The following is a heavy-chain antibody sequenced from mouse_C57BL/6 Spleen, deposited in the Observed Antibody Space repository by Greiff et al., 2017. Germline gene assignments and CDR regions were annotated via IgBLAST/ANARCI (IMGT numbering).Heavy chain of an antibody. D-gene: IGHD1-1*01. CDR3: ARSDTTVGAHFDV. CDR1: GYTFTSYW. CDR2: INPSSGYT. V-gene: IGHV1-7*01. Sequence: QVQLKESGAELAKPGASVKLSCKASGYTFTSYWMHWVKQRPGQGLEWIGYINPSSGYTKYNQKFKDKATLTADKSSSTAYMQLSSLTYEDSAVYDCARSDTTVGAHFDVWGTVTTVTVSS. J-gene: IGHJ1*03.